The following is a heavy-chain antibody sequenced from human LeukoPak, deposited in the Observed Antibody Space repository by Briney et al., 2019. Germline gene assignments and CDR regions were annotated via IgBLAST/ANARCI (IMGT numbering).Heavy chain of an antibody. D-gene: IGHD3-3*01. V-gene: IGHV1-18*01. Sequence: ASVKVSCKASGYTFTSYGISWVRQAPGQGLEWMGWISAYNGNTNYAQKLQGRVTMTRDTSTSTVYMELSSLRSEDTAVYYCARDGSGSDAFDIWGQGTMITVSS. CDR3: ARDGSGSDAFDI. CDR2: ISAYNGNT. CDR1: GYTFTSYG. J-gene: IGHJ3*02.